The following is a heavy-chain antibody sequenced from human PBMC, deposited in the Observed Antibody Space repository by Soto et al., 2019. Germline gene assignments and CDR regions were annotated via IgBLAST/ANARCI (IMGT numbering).Heavy chain of an antibody. CDR1: GYTFTSYA. J-gene: IGHJ4*02. Sequence: QVQLVQSGAEEKKPGASVKVSCKASGYTFTSYAMHWVRQAPGQRLEWMGWINAGNGNTKYSQKFQGRVTITRDTTASTAYMELSSLRSEDMAVYYCARGLAVAGADLDYWGQGTLVNVSS. D-gene: IGHD6-19*01. CDR3: ARGLAVAGADLDY. CDR2: INAGNGNT. V-gene: IGHV1-3*05.